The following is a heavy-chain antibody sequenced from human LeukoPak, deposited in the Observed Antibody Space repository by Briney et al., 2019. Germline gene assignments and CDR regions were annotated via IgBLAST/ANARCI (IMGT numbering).Heavy chain of an antibody. J-gene: IGHJ4*02. CDR1: GYSFSNYW. CDR2: VHPGDSNI. V-gene: IGHV5-51*01. D-gene: IGHD6-13*01. CDR3: ARHVRPYSSSWYLDY. Sequence: GESLKISCKGSGYSFSNYWIDWVRQMPGKGLEWIGIVHPGDSNIKYSPSFQGQVTISADKSLRTAYLQWSSLNASDTATYYCARHVRPYSSSWYLDYWAQGILVTVSS.